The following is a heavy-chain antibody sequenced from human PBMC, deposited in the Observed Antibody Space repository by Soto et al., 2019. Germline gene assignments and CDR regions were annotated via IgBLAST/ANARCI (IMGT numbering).Heavy chain of an antibody. V-gene: IGHV1-2*02. CDR1: GYTFTGCY. CDR2: INPNSGGT. D-gene: IGHD6-19*01. CDR3: ARRGGYSSGWYALEY. Sequence: ASVKVSCKASGYTFTGCYMHWVRQAPGQGLEWMGWINPNSGGTNYAQKFQGRVTMTRDTSISTAYMELSRLRSDDTAVYYCARRGGYSSGWYALEYWGQGTLVTVSS. J-gene: IGHJ4*02.